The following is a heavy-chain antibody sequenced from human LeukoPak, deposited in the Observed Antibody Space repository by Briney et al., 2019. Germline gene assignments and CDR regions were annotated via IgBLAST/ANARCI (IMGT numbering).Heavy chain of an antibody. CDR3: ARGMSRYCSSTSCYRWFDP. J-gene: IGHJ5*02. D-gene: IGHD2-2*02. CDR2: INAGNGNT. Sequence: ASVKVSCKASGYTFTSYAMHWVRQAPGQRLEWMGWINAGNGNTKYSQKFQGRVTITRDTSASTAYMELSSLRSEDTAVYYCARGMSRYCSSTSCYRWFDPWGQGTLVTVSS. CDR1: GYTFTSYA. V-gene: IGHV1-3*01.